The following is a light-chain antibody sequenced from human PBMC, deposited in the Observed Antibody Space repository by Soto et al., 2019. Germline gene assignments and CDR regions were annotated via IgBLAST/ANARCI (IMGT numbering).Light chain of an antibody. CDR2: GAS. CDR1: QSVSSN. V-gene: IGKV3-15*01. Sequence: EKVMTQSPATLSVSPGERATLSCRASQSVSSNLAWYQQKPGQAPRLLIYGASTRAAGVPARFRGSGSETEFTLTISSLQSEDSATYYCQQYHSFSFTFGQGTKLEIK. J-gene: IGKJ2*01. CDR3: QQYHSFSFT.